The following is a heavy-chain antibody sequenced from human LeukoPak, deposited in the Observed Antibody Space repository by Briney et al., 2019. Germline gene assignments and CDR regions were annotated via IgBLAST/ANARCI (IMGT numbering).Heavy chain of an antibody. CDR3: ARVSNYYDSSGYYYYYHMDV. Sequence: SETLSLTCTVSGGSISSHYWSWIRQPPGKGLEWIGYIYYSGSTNYNPSLKSRVTISVDTSKNQFSLKLSSVTAADTAVYYCARVSNYYDSSGYYYYYHMDVWGKGTTVTVSS. V-gene: IGHV4-59*11. J-gene: IGHJ6*03. CDR2: IYYSGST. D-gene: IGHD3-22*01. CDR1: GGSISSHY.